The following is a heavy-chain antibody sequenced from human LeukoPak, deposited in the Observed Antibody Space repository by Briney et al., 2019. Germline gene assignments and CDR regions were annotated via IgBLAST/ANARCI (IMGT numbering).Heavy chain of an antibody. V-gene: IGHV3-7*01. CDR2: VKEGER. J-gene: IGHJ3*02. D-gene: IGHD1/OR15-1a*01. Sequence: GGSLRLSCAASGFTFSSYWMSWVRQAPGKGLEWVANVKEGERYSVDSVKGRFTISRDNAKNSLYLQMNSLRAEDTAVYYCARSGGNNYHWALDIWGQGTMVAVSS. CDR3: ARSGGNNYHWALDI. CDR1: GFTFSSYW.